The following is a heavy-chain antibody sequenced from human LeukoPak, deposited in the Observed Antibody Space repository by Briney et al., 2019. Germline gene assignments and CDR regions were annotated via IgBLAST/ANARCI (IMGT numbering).Heavy chain of an antibody. CDR2: ISGSGGST. CDR3: AKSYYDFWSGYYGGYFDY. Sequence: GGSLRLSCAASGFTFSSYAVSWVRQAPGKGLEWVSAISGSGGSTYYADSVKGRFTISRDNSKNTLYLQMNSLRAEDTAVYYCAKSYYDFWSGYYGGYFDYWGQGTLVTVSS. V-gene: IGHV3-23*01. J-gene: IGHJ4*02. CDR1: GFTFSSYA. D-gene: IGHD3-3*01.